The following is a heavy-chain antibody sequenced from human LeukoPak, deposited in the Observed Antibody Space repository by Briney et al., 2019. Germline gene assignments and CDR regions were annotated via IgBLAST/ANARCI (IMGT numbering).Heavy chain of an antibody. Sequence: ASVKVSCKASGYTFTSCGISWVRQAPGQGLEWMGWISAYNGNTNYAQKLQGRVTMTTDTSTSTAYMELRSLRSDDTAVYYCARGPLYYDFWSGYWGAVDPWGQGTLVTVSS. CDR3: ARGPLYYDFWSGYWGAVDP. CDR1: GYTFTSCG. J-gene: IGHJ5*02. D-gene: IGHD3-3*01. CDR2: ISAYNGNT. V-gene: IGHV1-18*01.